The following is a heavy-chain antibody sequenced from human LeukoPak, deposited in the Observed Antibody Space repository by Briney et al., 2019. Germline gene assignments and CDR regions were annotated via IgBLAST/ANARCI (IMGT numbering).Heavy chain of an antibody. CDR3: ARGGYSYGRSLNHWFDP. J-gene: IGHJ5*02. CDR2: INPNSGGT. V-gene: IGHV1-2*02. CDR1: GYTFTVYY. Sequence: ASVKVSFKASGYTFTVYYMHWVRHAPGQGLEWMGWINPNSGGTNYAQKFQGRVTMTRGTSISTAYMELSRLRSDDTAVYYCARGGYSYGRSLNHWFDPWGQGTLVTVSS. D-gene: IGHD5-18*01.